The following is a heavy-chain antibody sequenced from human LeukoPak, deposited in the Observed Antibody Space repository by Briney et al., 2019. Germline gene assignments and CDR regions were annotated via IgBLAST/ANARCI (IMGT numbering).Heavy chain of an antibody. D-gene: IGHD1-26*01. Sequence: GASVKVSCKVSGYTLTELSMHWVRQAPGKGLEWMGGFDPEDGETIYPQKFQGRVTMTEDTSTDTAYMELSSLRSEDTAVYYCARGAEFVGATTFVVLVLPDYWGQGTLVTVSS. CDR2: FDPEDGET. V-gene: IGHV1-24*01. J-gene: IGHJ4*02. CDR1: GYTLTELS. CDR3: ARGAEFVGATTFVVLVLPDY.